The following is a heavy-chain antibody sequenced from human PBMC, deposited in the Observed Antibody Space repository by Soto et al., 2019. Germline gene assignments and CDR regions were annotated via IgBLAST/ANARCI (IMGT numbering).Heavy chain of an antibody. J-gene: IGHJ4*02. CDR3: VTGGNNHYFDY. CDR1: GYTFTTYG. CDR2: ISTYNGHT. Sequence: QIQLVQSGAEVKKPGASLKVSCKTSGYTFTTYGISWVRQAPGQGLEWMGWISTYNGHTNYALKFQDRVTVTTDTPTSTAYMDLRSLRSDDTAMYYCVTGGNNHYFDYWGQGTLVTVSS. D-gene: IGHD1-26*01. V-gene: IGHV1-18*01.